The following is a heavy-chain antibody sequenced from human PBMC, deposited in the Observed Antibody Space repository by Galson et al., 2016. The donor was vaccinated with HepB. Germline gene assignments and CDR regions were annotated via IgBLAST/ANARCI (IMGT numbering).Heavy chain of an antibody. CDR2: INIGNGNT. D-gene: IGHD3-22*01. CDR3: ARVRSKDSWLPYFDF. CDR1: GYTFNSYA. J-gene: IGHJ4*02. V-gene: IGHV1-3*04. Sequence: KVSCKASGYTFNSYAIHWLRQAPGQSLEWMGWINIGNGNTQYSLSFQGRVIITRDTPANTVYMEVDSLTAEDTSVYYCARVRSKDSWLPYFDFWGQGTLVTVSS.